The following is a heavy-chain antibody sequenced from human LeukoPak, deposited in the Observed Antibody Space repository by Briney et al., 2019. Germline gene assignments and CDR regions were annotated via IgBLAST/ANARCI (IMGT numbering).Heavy chain of an antibody. V-gene: IGHV3-23*01. CDR1: GFTFSSYA. Sequence: PGGSLRLSCAASGFTFSSYAMSWVRQAPGKGVEWGSSISGSGGSTYYADSVKGRFTISRDNSKNMLYLQMNSLRAEDTAVYYCAGGRRHLVHGPLDYWGQGTLVTVSS. CDR3: AGGRRHLVHGPLDY. J-gene: IGHJ4*02. CDR2: ISGSGGST. D-gene: IGHD6-13*01.